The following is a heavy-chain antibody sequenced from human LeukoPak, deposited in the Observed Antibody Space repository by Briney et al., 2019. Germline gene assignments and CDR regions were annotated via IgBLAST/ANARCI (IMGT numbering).Heavy chain of an antibody. V-gene: IGHV3-23*01. D-gene: IGHD5-18*01. CDR2: ISGSGGGT. CDR3: AKSGGYSYGHFDY. Sequence: GGSLRLSCAASGFTFSTYAVSWVRQAPGKGLEWVSGISGSGGGTDYADSVKGRFTISRDNSKNTLSLQMNSLRAEDTALYYCAKSGGYSYGHFDYWGQGTLVTVSS. J-gene: IGHJ4*02. CDR1: GFTFSTYA.